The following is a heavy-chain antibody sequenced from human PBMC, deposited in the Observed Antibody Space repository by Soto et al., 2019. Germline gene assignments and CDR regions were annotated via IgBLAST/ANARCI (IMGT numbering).Heavy chain of an antibody. D-gene: IGHD3-10*01. V-gene: IGHV4-30-4*01. CDR1: GGSISSGDYY. CDR2: IYYSGST. CDR3: ARGGSNDAFDI. J-gene: IGHJ3*02. Sequence: QVQLQESGPGLVKPSQTLSLTCTVSGGSISSGDYYWSWIRQPPGKGLEWIGYIYYSGSTYYNPSLKSXXTXSXXTSKNQFSLKLSSVTAADTAVYYCARGGSNDAFDIWGQGTMVTVSS.